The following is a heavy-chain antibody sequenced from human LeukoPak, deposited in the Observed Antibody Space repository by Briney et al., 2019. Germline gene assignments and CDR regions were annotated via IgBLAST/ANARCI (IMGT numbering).Heavy chain of an antibody. J-gene: IGHJ6*02. CDR3: AREVGSYYYYYGMDV. Sequence: AASVKVSCKASGYTFTSCGISWVRQAPGQGLEWMGWISAYNGNTNYAQKLQGRVTMTTDTSTSTAYMELRSLRSDDTAVYYCAREVGSYYYYYGMDVWGQGTTVTVSS. V-gene: IGHV1-18*01. CDR2: ISAYNGNT. CDR1: GYTFTSCG. D-gene: IGHD1-26*01.